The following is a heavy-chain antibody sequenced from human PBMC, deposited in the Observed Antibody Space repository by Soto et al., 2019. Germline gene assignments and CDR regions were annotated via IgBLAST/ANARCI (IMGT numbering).Heavy chain of an antibody. CDR1: GGSISSYY. D-gene: IGHD3-10*01. CDR2: IYYSGST. Sequence: SETLSLTCTVSGGSISSYYWSWIRQPPGKGLEWIGYIYYSGSTNYNPSLKSRVTISVDTSKNQFSLKLSSVTAADTAVYYCARDRPGEWPSNDAFDIWGQGTMVTVSS. CDR3: ARDRPGEWPSNDAFDI. V-gene: IGHV4-59*01. J-gene: IGHJ3*02.